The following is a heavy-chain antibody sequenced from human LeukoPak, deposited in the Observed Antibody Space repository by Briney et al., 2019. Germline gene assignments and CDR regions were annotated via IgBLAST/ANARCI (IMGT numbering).Heavy chain of an antibody. CDR2: INPSSGGT. J-gene: IGHJ4*02. CDR3: ARDPWFGESHFDY. V-gene: IGHV1-2*02. Sequence: ASVKVSCKASGYTFTGYYMHWVRQPPGQGLAWMGWINPSSGGTNYAQEFQGRVTMTRDTSISTAYMELSRLRSDDTAVYCCARDPWFGESHFDYWGQGTLVTVSS. D-gene: IGHD3-10*01. CDR1: GYTFTGYY.